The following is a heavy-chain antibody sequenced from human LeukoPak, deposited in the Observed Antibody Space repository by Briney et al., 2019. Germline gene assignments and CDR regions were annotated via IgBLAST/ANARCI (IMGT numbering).Heavy chain of an antibody. CDR3: TTDLGTYYHGSQRLIPIDY. Sequence: SGGSLRLSCAASGFTFHNYAMSWVRQAPGKGLEWIGRIKSKTDGEATNYAEPVRGRFTISRDDSKSAVYLQMNSLKIEDTAVYYCTTDLGTYYHGSQRLIPIDYWGQGTLVTVSS. V-gene: IGHV3-15*01. CDR2: IKSKTDGEAT. J-gene: IGHJ4*02. CDR1: GFTFHNYA. D-gene: IGHD3-10*01.